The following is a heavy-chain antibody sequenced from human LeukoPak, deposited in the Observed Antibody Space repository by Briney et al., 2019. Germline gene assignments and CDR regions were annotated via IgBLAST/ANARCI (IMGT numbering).Heavy chain of an antibody. Sequence: GESLKISCKGSGYSFTSYWIGWVRQMPGKGLEWMGIIYPGDSDTRYSPSFQGQVTISADKSISPALLQWSSLKASDTAMYYCARAHGSGSYYNQLPAYYMDVWGKGTTVTVSS. J-gene: IGHJ6*03. CDR2: IYPGDSDT. CDR3: ARAHGSGSYYNQLPAYYMDV. V-gene: IGHV5-51*01. CDR1: GYSFTSYW. D-gene: IGHD3-10*01.